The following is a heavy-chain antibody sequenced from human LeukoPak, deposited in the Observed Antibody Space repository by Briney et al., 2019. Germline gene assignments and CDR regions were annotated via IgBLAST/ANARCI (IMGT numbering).Heavy chain of an antibody. CDR3: TRLDDYSSSFFDY. D-gene: IGHD6-6*01. V-gene: IGHV4-39*07. CDR2: LHNSGSA. Sequence: SETLSLTCTVSGDSISSSSYYWGWVRQPPGKRPEWIATLHNSGSAYYNPSLRSRVTISVDTSKNQFSLKVTSLTAADTAVYYCTRLDDYSSSFFDYWGQGTLVTVSS. CDR1: GDSISSSSYY. J-gene: IGHJ4*02.